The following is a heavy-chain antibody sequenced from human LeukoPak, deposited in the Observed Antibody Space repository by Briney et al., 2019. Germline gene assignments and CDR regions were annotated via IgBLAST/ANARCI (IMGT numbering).Heavy chain of an antibody. J-gene: IGHJ4*02. D-gene: IGHD1-1*01. CDR3: AKVGTEVDL. V-gene: IGHV3-11*01. CDR2: IGPRDKSI. CDR1: GLTFTNYI. Sequence: GSLRLSCLASGLTFTNYIFSWMRRAPGKGLEWVSYIGPRDKSIYYEDSVKGRFTISRDNAKNSLYLQMDSLRVDNTAVYYCAKVGTEVDLWGQGTLVSVSS.